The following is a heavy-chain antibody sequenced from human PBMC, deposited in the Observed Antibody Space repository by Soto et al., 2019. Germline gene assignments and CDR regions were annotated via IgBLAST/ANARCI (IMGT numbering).Heavy chain of an antibody. V-gene: IGHV1-18*01. Sequence: ASVKVSCKASGYTFTSYCISWVRQAPGQGLEWMGWISAYNGNTNYAQKLQGRVTMTTDTSTSTAYMELRSLRSDDTAVYYCARDLNKPDIVVVPAAHDYWGQGTLVTVSS. CDR2: ISAYNGNT. CDR1: GYTFTSYC. J-gene: IGHJ4*02. D-gene: IGHD2-2*01. CDR3: ARDLNKPDIVVVPAAHDY.